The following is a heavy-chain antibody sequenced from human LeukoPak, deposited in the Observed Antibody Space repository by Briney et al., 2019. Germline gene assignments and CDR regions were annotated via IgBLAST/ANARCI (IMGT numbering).Heavy chain of an antibody. V-gene: IGHV3-11*04. J-gene: IGHJ6*03. CDR1: AFTFSDYY. CDR2: ISTSGTNI. Sequence: GGSLRLSCAASAFTFSDYYMSWIRQAPGKGLEWVSYISTSGTNIYYADSVKGRFTISRDNAKNSLYLQMNSLRAEDTAVYYCARALKPLYYYYMDVWGKGTTVTDSS. CDR3: ARALKPLYYYYMDV.